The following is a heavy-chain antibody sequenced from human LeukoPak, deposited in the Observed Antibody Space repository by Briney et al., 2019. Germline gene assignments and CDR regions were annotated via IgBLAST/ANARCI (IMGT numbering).Heavy chain of an antibody. CDR1: GFTFSSYA. CDR3: ARAYGGNSGGGD. J-gene: IGHJ4*02. CDR2: ISGSGGST. D-gene: IGHD4-23*01. Sequence: PGGSLRLSCAASGFTFSSYAMSWVRQAPGKGLEWVSAISGSGGSTYYADSVKGRFTIPRDNSKNTLYLQMNSLRVEDTAVYYCARAYGGNSGGGDWGQGTLVTVSS. V-gene: IGHV3-23*01.